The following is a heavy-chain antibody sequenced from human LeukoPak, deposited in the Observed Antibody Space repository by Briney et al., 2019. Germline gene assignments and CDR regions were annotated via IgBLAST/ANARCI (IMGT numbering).Heavy chain of an antibody. CDR1: GGSFSGYY. CDR3: ARGSLIVVVPAATSYTKGYYYGMDV. J-gene: IGHJ6*02. V-gene: IGHV4-34*01. D-gene: IGHD2-2*01. Sequence: SETLSLTCAVYGGSFSGYYWSWIRQPPGKGLEWIGEINHSGSTNYNPSLTSRVTISVDTSKNQFSLKLSSVTAADTAVYYCARGSLIVVVPAATSYTKGYYYGMDVWGQGTTVTVSS. CDR2: INHSGST.